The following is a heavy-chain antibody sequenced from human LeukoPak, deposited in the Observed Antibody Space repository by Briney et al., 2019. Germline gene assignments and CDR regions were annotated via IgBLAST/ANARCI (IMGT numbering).Heavy chain of an antibody. J-gene: IGHJ4*02. CDR3: ARDDSSSWYNYFGY. CDR1: GGSISSGGYS. CDR2: IYYSGST. Sequence: SETLSLTCTVSGGSISSGGYSWSWIRQHPGKGLEWIGYIYYSGSTYYNPSLKSRVTISVDTSKNQFSLKLSSVTAADTAVYYCARDDSSSWYNYFGYWGQGTLVTVSS. V-gene: IGHV4-31*03. D-gene: IGHD6-13*01.